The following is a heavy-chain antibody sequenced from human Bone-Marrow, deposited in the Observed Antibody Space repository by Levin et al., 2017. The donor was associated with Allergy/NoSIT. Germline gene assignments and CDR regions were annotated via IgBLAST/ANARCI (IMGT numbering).Heavy chain of an antibody. D-gene: IGHD3-22*01. Sequence: GESLKISCTASGFKFSNSYMIWIRQAPGKGLEWVSYMSGSGLTIHYADSVKGRFTISRDNAKNSLYLHMNSLEVDDTAIYFCARFSAAYDSSGHPYYFDYWGRGTLVFVSS. V-gene: IGHV3-11*01. J-gene: IGHJ4*02. CDR1: GFKFSNSY. CDR3: ARFSAAYDSSGHPYYFDY. CDR2: MSGSGLTI.